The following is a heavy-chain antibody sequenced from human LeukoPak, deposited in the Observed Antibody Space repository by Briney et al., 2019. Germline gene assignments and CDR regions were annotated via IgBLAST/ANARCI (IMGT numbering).Heavy chain of an antibody. V-gene: IGHV4-34*01. CDR3: ARVGVAARPESFDY. CDR1: GGSFSGYY. Sequence: PSETLSLTCAVYGGSFSGYYWSWIRQPPGKGLEWIGEINHSGSTNYNPSLKSRVTISVVTSKNQFSLKLSSVTAADTAVYYCARVGVAARPESFDYWGQGTLVTVSS. D-gene: IGHD6-6*01. J-gene: IGHJ4*02. CDR2: INHSGST.